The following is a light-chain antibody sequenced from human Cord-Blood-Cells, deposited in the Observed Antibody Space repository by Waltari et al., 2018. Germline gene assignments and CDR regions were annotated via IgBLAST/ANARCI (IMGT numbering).Light chain of an antibody. V-gene: IGLV2-14*01. J-gene: IGLJ2*01. Sequence: QSALTQPASVPGSPGQSITISCTGTSSDVGGYNYVSWYQQHPGKAPKLMIYEVSNRPSGVSNRFSGSKSGNTASLTISGLQAEDEADYYCSSYTSSSTLDVVFGGGTKLTVL. CDR2: EVS. CDR1: SSDVGGYNY. CDR3: SSYTSSSTLDVV.